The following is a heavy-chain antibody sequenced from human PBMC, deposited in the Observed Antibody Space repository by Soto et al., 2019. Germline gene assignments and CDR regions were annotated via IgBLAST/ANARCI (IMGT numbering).Heavy chain of an antibody. CDR2: INHSGST. CDR3: AREKITGLFDY. CDR1: GGSISGYS. Sequence: SETLSLTCTVSGGSISGYSWTWIRQPPGTGLEWIGEINHSGSTNYNPSLKSRVTISVDTSKNQFSLKLTSVTAADTAVYYCAREKITGLFDYWGQGTLVTVSS. J-gene: IGHJ4*02. V-gene: IGHV4-34*01. D-gene: IGHD2-8*02.